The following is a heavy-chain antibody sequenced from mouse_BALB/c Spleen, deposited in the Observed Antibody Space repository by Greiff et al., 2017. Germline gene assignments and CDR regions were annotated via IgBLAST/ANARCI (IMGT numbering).Heavy chain of an antibody. D-gene: IGHD2-14*01. V-gene: IGHV1-69*02. CDR3: ARERRYDGLDY. J-gene: IGHJ2*01. CDR1: GYTFTSYW. Sequence: QVQLKQPGAELVKPGASVKLSCKASGYTFTSYWMHWVKQRPGQGLEWIGEIDPSDSYTNYNQKFKGKATLTVDKSSSTAYMQLSSLTSEDSAVYYCARERRYDGLDYWGQGTTLTVSS. CDR2: IDPSDSYT.